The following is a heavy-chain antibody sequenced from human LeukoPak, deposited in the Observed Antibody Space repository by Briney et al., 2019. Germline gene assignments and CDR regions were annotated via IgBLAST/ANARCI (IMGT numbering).Heavy chain of an antibody. D-gene: IGHD3-22*01. V-gene: IGHV3-30*02. CDR3: VKVGDYYDSSGYYNL. Sequence: PGGSLRLSCAASGFTFSSYGIHWVRQAPGKGLEWVSFIHYDGSNKDYADSVKGRFTTSRDNSKNTLYLQMNSLRPEDTAVYYCVKVGDYYDSSGYYNLWGQGTLVTVS. CDR1: GFTFSSYG. J-gene: IGHJ5*02. CDR2: IHYDGSNK.